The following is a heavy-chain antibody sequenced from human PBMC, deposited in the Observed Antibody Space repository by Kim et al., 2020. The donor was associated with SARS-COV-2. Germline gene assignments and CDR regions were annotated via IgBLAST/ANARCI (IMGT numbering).Heavy chain of an antibody. J-gene: IGHJ6*02. V-gene: IGHV4-39*01. Sequence: SETLSLTCTVSGGSISSSSYYWGWIRQPPGKGLEWIGSIYYSGSTYYNPSLKSRVTISVDTSKNQFSLKLSSVTAADTAVYYCARHGSRGPAAIGTHYYYYGMDVWGQGTTVTVSS. CDR1: GGSISSSSYY. D-gene: IGHD2-2*01. CDR2: IYYSGST. CDR3: ARHGSRGPAAIGTHYYYYGMDV.